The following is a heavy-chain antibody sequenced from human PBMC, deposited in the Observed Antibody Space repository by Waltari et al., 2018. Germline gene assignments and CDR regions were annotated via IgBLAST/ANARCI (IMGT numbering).Heavy chain of an antibody. CDR2: IYHSGRT. J-gene: IGHJ6*03. D-gene: IGHD6-6*01. CDR1: GGSISSGGYS. V-gene: IGHV4-30-2*01. CDR3: ARLYSSSSSYYYYYMDV. Sequence: QLQLQESGSGLVKPSQTLSLTCAVSGGSISSGGYSWSWIRQPPGKGLEWIGYIYHSGRTYYNPSRKSRVTISVDRSKNQFSLKLSSVTAADTAVYYCARLYSSSSSYYYYYMDVWGKGTTVTVSS.